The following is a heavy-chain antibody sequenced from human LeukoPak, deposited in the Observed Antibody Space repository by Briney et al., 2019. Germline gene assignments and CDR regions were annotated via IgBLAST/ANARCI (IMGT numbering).Heavy chain of an antibody. CDR2: IKEDGSDI. J-gene: IGHJ4*02. CDR3: TKNGTFVFDS. Sequence: GGSLRLSCVGSGFIFSSTWMSWVRQAPGKGPEWLANIKEDGSDIYYGASVKGRFTISRDNARSSLYLRMNTLRAEDTGVYYCTKNGTFVFDSWGQGTLVTVSS. CDR1: GFIFSSTW. D-gene: IGHD1-26*01. V-gene: IGHV3-7*01.